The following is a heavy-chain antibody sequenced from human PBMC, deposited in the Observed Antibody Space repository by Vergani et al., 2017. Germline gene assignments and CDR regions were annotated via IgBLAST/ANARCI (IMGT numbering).Heavy chain of an antibody. D-gene: IGHD1-14*01. V-gene: IGHV4-38-2*02. CDR3: ARERNSDAFDI. CDR2: IYHSGST. Sequence: QVQLQESGPGLVKPSETLSLTCAVPGYSTSSGYYWGWIRQPPGKGLEWIGSIYHSGSTYYNPSLKSRVTRSVDTSKNQFSLKLSSVTAADTAVYYCARERNSDAFDIWGQGTMVTVSS. CDR1: GYSTSSGYY. J-gene: IGHJ3*02.